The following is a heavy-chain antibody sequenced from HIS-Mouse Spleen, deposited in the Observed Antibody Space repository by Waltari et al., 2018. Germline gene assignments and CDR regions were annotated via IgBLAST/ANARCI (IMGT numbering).Heavy chain of an antibody. J-gene: IGHJ2*01. D-gene: IGHD6-13*01. V-gene: IGHV4-39*07. CDR2: IYYVGST. CDR1: GGSISSSSYS. Sequence: QLQLQESGPGLVKPSETLSLTCTVSGGSISSSSYSWGRIRPPPGKGLEWMGSIYYVGSTYYNPSLKSRVTISVDTSKNQFSLKLSSVTAADTAVYYCAREIPYSSSWYDWYFDLWGRGTLVTVSS. CDR3: AREIPYSSSWYDWYFDL.